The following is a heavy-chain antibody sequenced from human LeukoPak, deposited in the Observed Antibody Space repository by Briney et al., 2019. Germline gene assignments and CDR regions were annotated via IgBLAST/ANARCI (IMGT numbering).Heavy chain of an antibody. Sequence: SETLSLTCTVSGGSISSYYWSWIRQPPGKGLEWIGYIYYSGSTNYNPSLKSRVTISVDTSKNQFSLKLSSVTAADTAVYYCARTDYDILTGLFDPWGQGTLVTVSS. CDR3: ARTDYDILTGLFDP. V-gene: IGHV4-59*01. CDR1: GGSISSYY. D-gene: IGHD3-9*01. CDR2: IYYSGST. J-gene: IGHJ5*02.